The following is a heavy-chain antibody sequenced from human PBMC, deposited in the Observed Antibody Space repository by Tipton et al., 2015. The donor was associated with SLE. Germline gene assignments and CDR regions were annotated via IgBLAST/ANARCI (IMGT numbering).Heavy chain of an antibody. CDR2: ISGSGGST. V-gene: IGHV3-23*01. Sequence: SLRLSCAASGFTFSSYAMSWVRQAPGKGLEWVSAISGSGGSTYYADSVKGRFTTSRDNSKNTLYLQMNSLRGEDTAVYYCAKYGEHPLNWFDPWGQGTLGTGSS. CDR3: AKYGEHPLNWFDP. CDR1: GFTFSSYA. D-gene: IGHD4-17*01. J-gene: IGHJ5*02.